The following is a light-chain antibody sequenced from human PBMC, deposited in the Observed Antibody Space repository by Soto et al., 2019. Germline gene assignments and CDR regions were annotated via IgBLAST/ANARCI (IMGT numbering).Light chain of an antibody. CDR2: SAS. J-gene: IGKJ1*01. V-gene: IGKV3-15*01. CDR1: QSVGNN. CDR3: QQYGSSQWT. Sequence: EIVMTQSPATLSVSPGERVTLSCRASQSVGNNLAWYQQKPGQAPRLLMYSASTRATGTPARFSGSGSGTEFTLTISRLEPEDFAVYYCQQYGSSQWTFGQGTKVEIK.